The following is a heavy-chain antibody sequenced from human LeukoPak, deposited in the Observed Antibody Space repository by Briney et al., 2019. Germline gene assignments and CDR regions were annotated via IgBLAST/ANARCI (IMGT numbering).Heavy chain of an antibody. CDR2: ITGSGGST. V-gene: IGHV3-23*01. D-gene: IGHD6-19*01. CDR1: GFTISSYA. J-gene: IGHJ6*03. Sequence: PGGSLRPSCAASGFTISSYAMSWVRQAPGKGLEWVSAITGSGGSTYYADSEKGLFTIPNDNPKNTLYLQMNSLRAEDTGVYYCAKAVVTPGWYYYYMDVWGKGTTVTVSS. CDR3: AKAVVTPGWYYYYMDV.